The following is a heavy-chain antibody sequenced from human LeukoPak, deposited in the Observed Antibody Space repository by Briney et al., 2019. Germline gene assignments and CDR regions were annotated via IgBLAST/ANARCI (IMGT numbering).Heavy chain of an antibody. CDR1: GGSFSGYY. J-gene: IGHJ4*02. D-gene: IGHD6-13*01. V-gene: IGHV4-34*01. Sequence: SETLSLTCAVYGGSFSGYYWSWIRQPPGKGLEWIGEINHSGSTNYNPSLKSRVTISGDTSKNQFSLKLSSVTAADTAVYYCARVRQQLVPNYFDYWGQGTLVTVSS. CDR3: ARVRQQLVPNYFDY. CDR2: INHSGST.